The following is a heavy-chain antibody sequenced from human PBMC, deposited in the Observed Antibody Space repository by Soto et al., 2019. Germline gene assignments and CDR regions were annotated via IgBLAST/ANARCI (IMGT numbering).Heavy chain of an antibody. CDR1: GGSISSSSYY. D-gene: IGHD6-19*01. CDR3: ARHDGGAVADYYGMDV. CDR2: IYYSGST. V-gene: IGHV4-39*01. J-gene: IGHJ6*02. Sequence: SETLSLTCTVSGGSISSSSYYWGWIRQPPGKGLEWIGSIYYSGSTYYNPSLKSRVTISVDTSKNQFSLKLSSVTAADTAVYYCARHDGGAVADYYGMDVWGQGTTVTVSS.